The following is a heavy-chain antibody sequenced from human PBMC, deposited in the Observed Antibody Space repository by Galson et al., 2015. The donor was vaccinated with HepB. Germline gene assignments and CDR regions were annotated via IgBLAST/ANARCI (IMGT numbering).Heavy chain of an antibody. J-gene: IGHJ6*03. CDR1: GGSISSGGYY. CDR3: ARVGIGTYYDFWSGYSPYYYMDV. D-gene: IGHD3-3*01. V-gene: IGHV4-31*03. Sequence: TLSLTCTVSGGSISSGGYYWSWIRQHPGKGLEWIGYIYYSGSTYYNPSLKSRVTISVDTSKNQFSLKLSSVTAADTAVYYCARVGIGTYYDFWSGYSPYYYMDVWGKGTTVTVSS. CDR2: IYYSGST.